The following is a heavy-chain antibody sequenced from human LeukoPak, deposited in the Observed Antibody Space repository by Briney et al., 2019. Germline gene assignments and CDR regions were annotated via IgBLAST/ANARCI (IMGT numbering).Heavy chain of an antibody. CDR1: GFTFSSYW. J-gene: IGHJ1*01. Sequence: GGPLRLSCAVSGFTFSSYWMHWVRQAPGKGLVWVSRINTDGSSTNYADSVKGRFTISRDNAKNTLYLQMNSLRAEDTAVYYCARDLGGNPGSYWGQGTLVTVSS. D-gene: IGHD4-23*01. CDR3: ARDLGGNPGSY. CDR2: INTDGSST. V-gene: IGHV3-74*01.